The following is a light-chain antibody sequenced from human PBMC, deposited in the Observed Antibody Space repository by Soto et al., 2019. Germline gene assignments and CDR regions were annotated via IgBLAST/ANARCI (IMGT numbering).Light chain of an antibody. Sequence: IKFNQWPAAVSANIGDRVAIRCRATQGMCNYLAWYRQRPGKAPKILILGATTLQSGVPSRFSGSGSGTDFTLTISSLKPEDGETDYCPQSYRITWTFGQGTKVDIK. V-gene: IGKV1-39*01. J-gene: IGKJ1*01. CDR2: GAT. CDR3: PQSYRITWT. CDR1: QGMCNY.